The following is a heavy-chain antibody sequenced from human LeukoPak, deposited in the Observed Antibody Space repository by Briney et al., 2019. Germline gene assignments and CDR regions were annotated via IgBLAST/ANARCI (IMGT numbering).Heavy chain of an antibody. CDR2: INHSGST. V-gene: IGHV4-34*01. CDR3: ARGSNNLNVDTFDS. Sequence: SETLSLTCTVSGGSISSYYWSWIRQPPGKGLEWIGEINHSGSTNYNPSLKSRVTISVATSKNQFSLKLSSVTAADTAVYYCARGSNNLNVDTFDSWGQGTMGTVSA. J-gene: IGHJ3*02. D-gene: IGHD1-20*01. CDR1: GGSISSYY.